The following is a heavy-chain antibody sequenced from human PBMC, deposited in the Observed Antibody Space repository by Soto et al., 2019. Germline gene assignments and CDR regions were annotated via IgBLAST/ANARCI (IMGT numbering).Heavy chain of an antibody. D-gene: IGHD2-15*01. CDR3: AKRRGAGGHFDY. J-gene: IGHJ4*02. CDR1: GFTFSSYA. V-gene: IGHV3-23*01. CDR2: ISGSSGST. Sequence: GGSLRLSCAASGFTFSSYAMSWVRQAPGKGLEWVSAISGSSGSTYYADSVKGRFTISRDNSKNTLYLQMNSLRAEDTAVYFCAKRRGAGGHFDYWGQGALVTVSS.